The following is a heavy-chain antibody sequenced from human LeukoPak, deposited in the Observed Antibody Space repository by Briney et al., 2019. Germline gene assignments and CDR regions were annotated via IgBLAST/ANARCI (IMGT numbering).Heavy chain of an antibody. CDR2: TYYRSKWDT. J-gene: IGHJ5*02. CDR1: GDSVSSNSAA. D-gene: IGHD6-6*01. V-gene: IGHV6-1*01. Sequence: SQTLSLTCAISGDSVSSNSAAWNWIRQSPSRGLEWLGRTYYRSKWDTDYAVSVKSRITIKPDTSKNQISLQLNTVTPEDTAVYYCARKSSSSGTWFDPWGQGTLVTVYS. CDR3: ARKSSSSGTWFDP.